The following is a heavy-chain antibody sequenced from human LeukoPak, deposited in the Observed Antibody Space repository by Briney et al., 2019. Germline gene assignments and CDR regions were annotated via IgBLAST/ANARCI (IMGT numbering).Heavy chain of an antibody. CDR1: GGSISSYY. CDR3: AGEGPSYLFDY. D-gene: IGHD1-26*01. J-gene: IGHJ4*02. CDR2: IYYSGST. Sequence: SETLSLTCTVSGGSISSYYWSWIRQPPGKGLEWIGYIYYSGSTNYNPSLKSRVTISVDTSKNQFSLKLSSVTAADTAVYYCAGEGPSYLFDYWGQGTLVTVSS. V-gene: IGHV4-59*01.